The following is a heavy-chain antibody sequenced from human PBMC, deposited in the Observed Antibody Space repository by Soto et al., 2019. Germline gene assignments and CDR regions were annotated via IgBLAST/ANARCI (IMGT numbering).Heavy chain of an antibody. CDR3: ARVYDSSGYYSTYYGMDV. CDR2: IIPIFGTA. CDR1: GGTFSSYA. V-gene: IGHV1-69*13. D-gene: IGHD3-22*01. Sequence: SVKVSCKASGGTFSSYAISWVRQAPGPGLEWMGGIIPIFGTANYAQKFQGRVTITADESTSTAYMELSSLRSEDTAVYYCARVYDSSGYYSTYYGMDVWGQGTTVTVSS. J-gene: IGHJ6*02.